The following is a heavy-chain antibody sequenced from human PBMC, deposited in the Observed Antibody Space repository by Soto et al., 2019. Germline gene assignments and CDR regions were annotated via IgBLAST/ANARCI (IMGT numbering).Heavy chain of an antibody. CDR2: IGWDGGST. CDR3: AKGFIVGATFGIGY. Sequence: GGSLRLSCAASGFTFDDYAMHWVRQAPGKGLEWVSLIGWDGGSTSYADSVKGRFTISRDNSANSLYLQMNSLRTEDTALYYCAKGFIVGATFGIGYWGQGTVVTVSS. V-gene: IGHV3-43*01. J-gene: IGHJ4*02. D-gene: IGHD1-26*01. CDR1: GFTFDDYA.